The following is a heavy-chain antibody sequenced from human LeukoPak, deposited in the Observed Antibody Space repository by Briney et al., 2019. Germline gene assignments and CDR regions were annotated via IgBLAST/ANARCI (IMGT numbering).Heavy chain of an antibody. V-gene: IGHV4-59*08. CDR1: GGSISSYY. CDR3: ARHRGYYDYVWGSYRLYYFDY. J-gene: IGHJ4*02. CDR2: IYYTGTT. D-gene: IGHD3-16*02. Sequence: PSETLSLTCTVSGGSISSYYWSWIRQPPGKGLEWVGYIYYTGTTNYNPSLKSRVTISLDTSKNQFSLKLSSVTAADTAVYYCARHRGYYDYVWGSYRLYYFDYWGQGTLVTVSS.